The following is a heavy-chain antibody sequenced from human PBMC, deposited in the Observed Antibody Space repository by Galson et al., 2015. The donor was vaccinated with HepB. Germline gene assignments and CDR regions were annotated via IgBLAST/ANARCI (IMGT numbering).Heavy chain of an antibody. J-gene: IGHJ4*02. D-gene: IGHD3-10*01. V-gene: IGHV3-21*01. Sequence: SLRLSCAASGFTFSSYSMNWVRQAPGKGLEWVSSISSSSSYIYDADSVKGRFTISRDNAKNLLYLQMNSLRAEDTAVYYCARDQRREYYDGSGSYPPVLWGQGTLVTVSS. CDR3: ARDQRREYYDGSGSYPPVL. CDR1: GFTFSSYS. CDR2: ISSSSSYI.